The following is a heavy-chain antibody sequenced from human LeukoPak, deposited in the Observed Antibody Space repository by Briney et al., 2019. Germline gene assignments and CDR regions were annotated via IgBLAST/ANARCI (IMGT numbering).Heavy chain of an antibody. D-gene: IGHD3-10*01. CDR2: IYYSGGT. V-gene: IGHV4-59*08. CDR1: GGSITGYY. CDR3: ARQGAGVPFDY. Sequence: PSETLSLTCTVSGGSITGYYWNWIRQPPGKGLEWIAYIYYSGGTHYNPSLESRVTISVDTSKSQFSLKLSSVTAADTAVYYCARQGAGVPFDYWGRGTLVTVSS. J-gene: IGHJ4*02.